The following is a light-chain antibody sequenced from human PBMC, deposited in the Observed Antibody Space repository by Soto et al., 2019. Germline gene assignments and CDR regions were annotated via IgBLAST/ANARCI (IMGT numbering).Light chain of an antibody. CDR3: TSFTSSSTWV. V-gene: IGLV2-14*03. CDR2: EVS. CDR1: SSDVGGYNY. J-gene: IGLJ3*02. Sequence: QSVLTQPASVSGSPGQSITISCTGTSSDVGGYNYVSWFHQHPGKAPKLKIYEVSNRPSGVSNRFSGSKSGYTASLTISELQAEDEADYYCTSFTSSSTWVFGGGTK.